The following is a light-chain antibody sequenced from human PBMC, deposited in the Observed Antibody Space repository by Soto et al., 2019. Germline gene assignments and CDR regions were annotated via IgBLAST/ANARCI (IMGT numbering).Light chain of an antibody. Sequence: QSALTQPASVSGSPGQSITISCTGSNSDVGSYDLVSWYQQHPDKAPKLIIFEGTKRPSGVSSRFSGSKSGNTASLTISGLQAEDEADYYCSLYTTSSTPSYVFGTGTKVTVL. V-gene: IGLV2-14*02. CDR2: EGT. CDR1: NSDVGSYDL. J-gene: IGLJ1*01. CDR3: SLYTTSSTPSYV.